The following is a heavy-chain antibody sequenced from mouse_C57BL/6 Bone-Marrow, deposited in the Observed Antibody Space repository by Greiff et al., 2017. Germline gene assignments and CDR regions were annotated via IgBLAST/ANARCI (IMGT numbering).Heavy chain of an antibody. J-gene: IGHJ4*01. CDR1: GFTFSDYY. CDR2: ISNGGGST. D-gene: IGHD3-1*01. Sequence: EVKLVESGGGLVQPGGSLKLSCAASGFTFSDYYMYWVRQTPEKRLEWVAYISNGGGSTYYPDTVKGRFTISRDNAKNTLYLQMSRLKSEDTAMYYCARGYAYWGQGTSVTVSS. V-gene: IGHV5-12*01. CDR3: ARGYAY.